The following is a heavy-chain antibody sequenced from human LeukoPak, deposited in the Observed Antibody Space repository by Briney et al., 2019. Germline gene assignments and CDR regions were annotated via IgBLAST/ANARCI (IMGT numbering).Heavy chain of an antibody. CDR2: ISWNSGSI. CDR3: AKDSYYDSSGPFDY. D-gene: IGHD3-22*01. J-gene: IGHJ4*02. CDR1: GFTFSSYS. Sequence: GGSLRLSCAASGFTFSSYSMNWVRQAPGKGLEWVSGISWNSGSIGYADSVKGRFTISRDNAKNSLYLQMNSLRAEDTALYYCAKDSYYDSSGPFDYWGQGTLVTVSS. V-gene: IGHV3-9*01.